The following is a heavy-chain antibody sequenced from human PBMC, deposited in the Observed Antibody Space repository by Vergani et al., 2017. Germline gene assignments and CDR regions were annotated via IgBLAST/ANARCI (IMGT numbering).Heavy chain of an antibody. D-gene: IGHD2-2*01. J-gene: IGHJ6*02. Sequence: QVQLVQSGAEVKKPGASVKVSCKASGYTFTSYGISWVRQAPGQGLEWMGWISAYNGNTNYAQKLQGRVTMTTDTSTSTAYMELRSLRSDDTAVYYCARDQXPAITRAPRYYYYYGMDVWGQGTTVTVAS. CDR1: GYTFTSYG. CDR3: ARDQXPAITRAPRYYYYYGMDV. V-gene: IGHV1-18*01. CDR2: ISAYNGNT.